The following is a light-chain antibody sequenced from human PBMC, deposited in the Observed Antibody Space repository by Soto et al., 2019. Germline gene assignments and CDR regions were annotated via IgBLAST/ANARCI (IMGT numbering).Light chain of an antibody. CDR3: QQYNNWPPWT. J-gene: IGKJ1*01. Sequence: DIVMTQSPDSLAVSLGERATINCESSQSVLYSTNNKNYLAWYQQKPGQPPKLLIYWASTRESGVPDRFSGSGSGTDFALTISSLQAEDVAVYYCQQYNNWPPWTLGQGTKVDIK. CDR1: QSVLYSTNNKNY. CDR2: WAS. V-gene: IGKV4-1*01.